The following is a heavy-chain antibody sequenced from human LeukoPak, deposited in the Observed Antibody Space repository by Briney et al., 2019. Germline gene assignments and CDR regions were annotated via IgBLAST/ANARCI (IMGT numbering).Heavy chain of an antibody. V-gene: IGHV1-24*01. D-gene: IGHD5-18*01. CDR3: APHRWYSYGLVY. CDR1: GCSLTELS. CDR2: FDPEDGET. Sequence: ASVKVSCKVSGCSLTELSMHWVRQPPGKGLEWMGCFDPEDGETNYAQNLQGTVTMTEDTSTDTAYMELSILSSEAPGVYYRAPHRWYSYGLVYWGEESLVTVSS. J-gene: IGHJ4*02.